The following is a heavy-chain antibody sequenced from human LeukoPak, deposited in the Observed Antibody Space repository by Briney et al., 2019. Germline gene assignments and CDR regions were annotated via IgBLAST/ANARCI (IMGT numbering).Heavy chain of an antibody. CDR1: GFTFSSYS. Sequence: LRLSCAASGFTFSSYSMNWVRQAPGKGLEWIGYIYHSGSTYYNPSLKSRVTISVDRSKNQFSLKLSSVTAADTAVYYCARSISGSYGTANWFDPWGQGTLVTVSS. D-gene: IGHD1-26*01. CDR2: IYHSGST. V-gene: IGHV4-30-2*01. J-gene: IGHJ5*02. CDR3: ARSISGSYGTANWFDP.